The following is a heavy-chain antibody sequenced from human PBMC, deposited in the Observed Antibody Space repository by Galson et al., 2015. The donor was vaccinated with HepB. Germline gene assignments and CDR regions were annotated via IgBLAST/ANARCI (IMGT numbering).Heavy chain of an antibody. CDR2: IYYSGST. CDR1: GGSISSSSYY. CDR3: ARVIAAAGTIGY. J-gene: IGHJ4*02. V-gene: IGHV4-39*07. D-gene: IGHD6-13*01. Sequence: ETLSLTCTVSGGSISSSSYYWGWIRQPPGKGLEWIGSIYYSGSTYYNPSLKSRVTISVDTSKNQFSLKLSSVTAADTAVYYCARVIAAAGTIGYWGQGTLVTVSS.